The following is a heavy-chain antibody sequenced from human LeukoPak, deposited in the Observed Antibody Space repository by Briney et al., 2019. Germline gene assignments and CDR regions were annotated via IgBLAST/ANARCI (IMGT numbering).Heavy chain of an antibody. D-gene: IGHD5-12*01. CDR1: GFAFDDHG. Sequence: RPGGSLRLSCATSGFAFDDHGLSWVRQAPGKGLEWVSGINWNSGSKRYAASVKGRFTISRDNARNSVYLEMTSLRAEDTAFYHCVRHFQSMATMQIDYWGQGTLVSVSS. CDR3: VRHFQSMATMQIDY. CDR2: INWNSGSK. J-gene: IGHJ4*02. V-gene: IGHV3-20*01.